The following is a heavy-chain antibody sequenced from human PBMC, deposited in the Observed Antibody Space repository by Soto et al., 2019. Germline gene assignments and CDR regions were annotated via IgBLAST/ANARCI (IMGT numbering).Heavy chain of an antibody. CDR2: ISVFNGDT. CDR3: ATKDDHKDDQPYYYGMDI. V-gene: IGHV1-18*01. D-gene: IGHD3-16*01. CDR1: GYTSSSYG. Sequence: ASVKVSCKAIGYTSSSYGITWVRQAPGQGLEWMVCISVFNGDTKYAQKFQGRVAITKDPGTSTAHMELRSLRSDDAAVYFCATKDDHKDDQPYYYGMDIWGQGTTVTVSS. J-gene: IGHJ6*02.